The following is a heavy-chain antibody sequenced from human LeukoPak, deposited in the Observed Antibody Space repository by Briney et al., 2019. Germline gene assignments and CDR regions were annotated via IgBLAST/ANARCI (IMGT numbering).Heavy chain of an antibody. CDR1: GGSISSYY. Sequence: SETLSLTCTVSGGSISSYYWSWIRQPPGKGLEWIGYIYYSGSTNYNPSLKSQVTISVDTSKNQFSLKLSSVTAADTAVYYCARGSDSSGYSSYYYYYYMDVWGKGTTVTVSS. J-gene: IGHJ6*03. V-gene: IGHV4-59*01. CDR2: IYYSGST. D-gene: IGHD3-22*01. CDR3: ARGSDSSGYSSYYYYYYMDV.